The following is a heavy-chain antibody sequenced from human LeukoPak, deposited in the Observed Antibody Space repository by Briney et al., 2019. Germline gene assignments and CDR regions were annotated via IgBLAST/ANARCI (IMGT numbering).Heavy chain of an antibody. J-gene: IGHJ6*03. CDR2: INWNGGST. V-gene: IGHV3-20*04. CDR1: GFTFDDYG. Sequence: GGSLRLSCAASGFTFDDYGMSWVRQVPGKGLEWVSGINWNGGSTGYADSVKGRFTISRDNAKNSLYLQMDSLRVEDTALYYCARRDYDFWSGYDYYYYYYMDVWGKGTTVTVSS. D-gene: IGHD3-3*01. CDR3: ARRDYDFWSGYDYYYYYYMDV.